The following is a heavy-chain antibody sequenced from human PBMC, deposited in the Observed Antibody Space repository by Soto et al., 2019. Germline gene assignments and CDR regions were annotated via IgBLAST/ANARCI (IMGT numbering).Heavy chain of an antibody. CDR1: GGYISSGGYY. V-gene: IGHV4-31*03. J-gene: IGHJ5*01. Sequence: SETLSLTCTVSGGYISSGGYYWSWIRQHPGKGLEWIGSIYYSGSTYYNPSLKNRVTISVDTSKNQFSLKLSSVTAADTAVYYCARDHSRLSWFDSWGQGTLVTV. D-gene: IGHD2-21*01. CDR2: IYYSGST. CDR3: ARDHSRLSWFDS.